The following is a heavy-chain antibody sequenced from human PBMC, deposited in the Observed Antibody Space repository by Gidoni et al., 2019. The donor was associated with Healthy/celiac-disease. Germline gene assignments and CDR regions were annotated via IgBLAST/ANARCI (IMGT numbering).Heavy chain of an antibody. CDR2: SYSGVRT. D-gene: IGHD6-13*01. J-gene: IGHJ4*02. CDR1: GFTVSRNY. Sequence: EVQLVESGGGLVQPGGYLRLSCAASGFTVSRNYMSWVRQAPGKGLEWVSVSYSGVRTYYAYSVKGRFTISRAHSQNTLYLQINSLRAEDTAVYYCAIDPPPSIRSSWSDYWGQGTLVTVSS. V-gene: IGHV3-66*01. CDR3: AIDPPPSIRSSWSDY.